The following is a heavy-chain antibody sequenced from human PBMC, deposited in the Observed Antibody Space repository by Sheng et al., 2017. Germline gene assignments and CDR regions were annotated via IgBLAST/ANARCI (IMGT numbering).Heavy chain of an antibody. CDR3: ARTSYRSFDY. Sequence: QVQLQESGPGLVKPLQTLSLTCIVSGDSITSGSYYWSWIRQPAGKGLEWIGFVSSSGTPDYSPSLKRRVTISLDTSNNQFSLTLTSVTAADTAVYYCARTSYRSFDYWGQGSLVTVSS. CDR1: GDSITSGSYY. J-gene: IGHJ4*02. CDR2: VSSSGTP. D-gene: IGHD5-18*01. V-gene: IGHV4-61*09.